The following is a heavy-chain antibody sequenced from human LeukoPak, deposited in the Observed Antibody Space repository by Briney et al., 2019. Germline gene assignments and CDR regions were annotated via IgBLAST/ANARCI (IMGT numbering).Heavy chain of an antibody. Sequence: PSETLSLTCTVSGGSISSGSYYWSWIRQPAGKGLEWIGRIYTSGSTNYNPSLKSRVTISVDTSKNQFSLKLSSVTAADTAVYYCARDGWYSGYGVIDYYYMDVWGKGTTVTISS. V-gene: IGHV4-61*02. D-gene: IGHD5-12*01. J-gene: IGHJ6*03. CDR3: ARDGWYSGYGVIDYYYMDV. CDR1: GGSISSGSYY. CDR2: IYTSGST.